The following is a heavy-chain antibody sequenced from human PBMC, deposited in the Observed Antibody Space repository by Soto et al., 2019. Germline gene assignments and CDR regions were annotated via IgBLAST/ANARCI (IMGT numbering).Heavy chain of an antibody. CDR2: IYNSGST. Sequence: QMQLQESGPGLVKPSETLSLTCTVSGDSIRNYYWSWIRQPPGKGLEWIGYIYNSGSTNYYPSLESRVTISVDTPRNQFSLKLRSVTAADTAVYYCAGGYSYGYDAFDLWAQGAMVTVSS. J-gene: IGHJ3*01. D-gene: IGHD5-18*01. V-gene: IGHV4-59*01. CDR3: AGGYSYGYDAFDL. CDR1: GDSIRNYY.